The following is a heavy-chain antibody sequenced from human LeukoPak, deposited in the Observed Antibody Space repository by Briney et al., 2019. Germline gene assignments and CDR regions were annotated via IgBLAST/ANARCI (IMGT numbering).Heavy chain of an antibody. CDR1: GFTFDDYG. Sequence: GGSLRLSCAASGFTFDDYGMHWVRQAPGKGLEWVSLISGDGGSTYQADSVKGRFTISTDNSKNSLYLQMNSLRTEDTALYYCAKDMGGSGRNWASNWFDPWGQGTLVTVSS. J-gene: IGHJ5*02. V-gene: IGHV3-43*02. CDR3: AKDMGGSGRNWASNWFDP. D-gene: IGHD1-26*01. CDR2: ISGDGGST.